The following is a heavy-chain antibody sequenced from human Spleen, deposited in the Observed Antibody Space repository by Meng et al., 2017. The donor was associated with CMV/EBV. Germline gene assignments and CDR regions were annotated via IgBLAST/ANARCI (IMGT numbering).Heavy chain of an antibody. Sequence: GESLKISCAASGFTFHNNAMNWFRQAPGKGLEWVSVIYSDGSDTYYADSVKGRFIMSRDNSKNTLYLEMRSLRADDTAVYYCARDWASNGHYYFDSWGQGTLVTVSS. J-gene: IGHJ4*02. V-gene: IGHV3-23*03. D-gene: IGHD2-8*01. CDR1: GFTFHNNA. CDR3: ARDWASNGHYYFDS. CDR2: IYSDGSDT.